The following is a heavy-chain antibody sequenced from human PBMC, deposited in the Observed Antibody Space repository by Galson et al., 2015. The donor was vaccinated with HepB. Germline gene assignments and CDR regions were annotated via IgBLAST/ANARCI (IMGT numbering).Heavy chain of an antibody. V-gene: IGHV3-30*03. Sequence: SLRLSCAASGFILSNYGMQWVRQPPGRGLQWVAVISSDGGTQYYADSVKGRFTISRDDARNLLYLQMNGLRAEDTAVYFCARNRGYETFDYWGQGALVTVSS. CDR2: ISSDGGTQ. D-gene: IGHD5-12*01. CDR1: GFILSNYG. CDR3: ARNRGYETFDY. J-gene: IGHJ4*02.